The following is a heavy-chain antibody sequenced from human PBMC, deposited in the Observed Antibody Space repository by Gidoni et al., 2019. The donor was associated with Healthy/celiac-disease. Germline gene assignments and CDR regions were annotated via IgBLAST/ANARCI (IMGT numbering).Heavy chain of an antibody. Sequence: EVHLLESGGGLVQPGGSLRLSCAASAFTFSSYDMSWVRQATGKGLEWVLAISGSGGSTYYADSVKGRFTISRDNSKNTLYLQMNSLRAEDTAVYYCAKDVRFGTIITSCFDYWGQGPWSPSPQ. V-gene: IGHV3-23*01. CDR3: AKDVRFGTIITSCFDY. J-gene: IGHJ4*03. CDR1: AFTFSSYD. CDR2: ISGSGGST. D-gene: IGHD1-1*01.